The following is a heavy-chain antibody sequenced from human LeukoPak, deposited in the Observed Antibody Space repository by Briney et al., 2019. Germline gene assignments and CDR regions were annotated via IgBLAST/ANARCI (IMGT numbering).Heavy chain of an antibody. Sequence: PSETLSLTWAVYGGSFSGYYWSWLRQPPGKGLEWIGEINHSGSTNYNPSLKSRITISVDTSKNQFSLKLISVTAADTAVYYCARKVSIRGGFHWGQGTLVTVSS. J-gene: IGHJ4*02. V-gene: IGHV4-34*01. CDR1: GGSFSGYY. CDR2: INHSGST. CDR3: ARKVSIRGGFH. D-gene: IGHD2-21*01.